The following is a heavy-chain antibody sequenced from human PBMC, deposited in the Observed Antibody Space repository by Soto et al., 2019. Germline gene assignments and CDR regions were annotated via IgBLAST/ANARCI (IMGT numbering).Heavy chain of an antibody. J-gene: IGHJ6*02. V-gene: IGHV1-69*13. CDR3: ARGDYYYYGMDV. CDR2: IIPIFGTA. Sequence: ASVKVSCKASGGTFSSYAISWVRQAPGQGLEWMGGIIPIFGTANYAQKFQGRVTITADESTSTAYMELSSLRSEDTAVYYCARGDYYYYGMDVWGQGTTVTVSS. CDR1: GGTFSSYA. D-gene: IGHD3-10*01.